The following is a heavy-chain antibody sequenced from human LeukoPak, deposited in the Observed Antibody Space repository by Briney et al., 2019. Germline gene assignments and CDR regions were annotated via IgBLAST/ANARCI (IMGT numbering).Heavy chain of an antibody. Sequence: ASVNVSCKASGYTFTVYYMHWVRQAPGQGLEWMGWISVYNGNTNYAQKLQGRLTFTTDTSTSSAYMELRSLRSDDTAMYYCARDRSGPFDSWGQGTLVTVSS. D-gene: IGHD3-10*01. CDR2: ISVYNGNT. CDR1: GYTFTVYY. CDR3: ARDRSGPFDS. V-gene: IGHV1-18*04. J-gene: IGHJ4*02.